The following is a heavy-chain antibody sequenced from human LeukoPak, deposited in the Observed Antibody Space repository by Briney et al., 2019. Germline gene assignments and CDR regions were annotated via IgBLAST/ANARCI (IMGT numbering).Heavy chain of an antibody. CDR3: AKGLRYFDWLEADFDY. Sequence: PGGSLRLSCAASGFTFDDYAMHWVRQAPGKGLEWVSGISWNSGSIGYADSAKGRFTISRDNAKNSLYLQMNRLRAEDTALYYCAKGLRYFDWLEADFDYWGQGTLVTVSS. D-gene: IGHD3-9*01. V-gene: IGHV3-9*01. J-gene: IGHJ4*02. CDR1: GFTFDDYA. CDR2: ISWNSGSI.